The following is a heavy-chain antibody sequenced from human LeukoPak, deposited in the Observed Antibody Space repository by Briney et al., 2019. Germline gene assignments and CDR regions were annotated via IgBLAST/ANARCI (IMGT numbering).Heavy chain of an antibody. V-gene: IGHV4-61*01. D-gene: IGHD1-26*01. Sequence: KSSETLSLTCTVSGGSVSSGSYYWSWIRQPPGKGLEWIGNIYYSGSTNYNPSLKSRVTISVDTSKNQFSLKLSSVTAADTAVYYCAKDGGSHLFDYWSQGALVTVSS. CDR2: IYYSGST. J-gene: IGHJ4*02. CDR3: AKDGGSHLFDY. CDR1: GGSVSSGSYY.